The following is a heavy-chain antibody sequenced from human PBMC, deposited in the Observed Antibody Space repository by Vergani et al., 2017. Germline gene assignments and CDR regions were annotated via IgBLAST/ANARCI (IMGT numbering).Heavy chain of an antibody. D-gene: IGHD1-14*01. Sequence: LEESGGGSVKPGGSLRLSCAASGFKFSDHYMSWIRQAPGKGLEWVSHISPGASTVSYTDSVTGRFTVSRDNANNSLTFDMTTLRVEDTAVYYCAKNPGISTPRHYYAMDVWGQGTTVTVSS. CDR1: GFKFSDHY. CDR3: AKNPGISTPRHYYAMDV. V-gene: IGHV3-11*04. J-gene: IGHJ6*02. CDR2: ISPGASTV.